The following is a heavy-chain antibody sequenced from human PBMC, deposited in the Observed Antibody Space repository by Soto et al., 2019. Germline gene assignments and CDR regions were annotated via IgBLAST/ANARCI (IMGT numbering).Heavy chain of an antibody. CDR2: INHSGST. J-gene: IGHJ3*02. V-gene: IGHV4-34*01. D-gene: IGHD5-12*01. CDR1: GGYFSGYY. Sequence: SETLSLTCAVYGGYFSGYYWSWIRQPPGKGLEWIGEINHSGSTNYNPSLKSRVTISVDTSKNQFSLKLSSVTAADTAVYYCARGRRRGYSGYDASFDIWGQGTMVTVSS. CDR3: ARGRRRGYSGYDASFDI.